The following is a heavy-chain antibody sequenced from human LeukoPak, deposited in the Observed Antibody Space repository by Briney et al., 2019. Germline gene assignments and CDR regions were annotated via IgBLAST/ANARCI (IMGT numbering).Heavy chain of an antibody. Sequence: GASVKVSCKASGYTFTSYGISWVRQAPGQGLEWMGWISTYNGNTHYAQKLQGRVTMTRDTATSTAYMELRSLRSDDTAVYYCARVVFHDPPAVHIVVMTAIHPPDYWGQGTLVTVSS. D-gene: IGHD2-21*02. CDR1: GYTFTSYG. V-gene: IGHV1-18*01. CDR3: ARVVFHDPPAVHIVVMTAIHPPDY. J-gene: IGHJ4*02. CDR2: ISTYNGNT.